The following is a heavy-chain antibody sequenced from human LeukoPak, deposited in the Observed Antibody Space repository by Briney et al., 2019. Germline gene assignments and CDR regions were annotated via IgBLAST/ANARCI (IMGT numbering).Heavy chain of an antibody. D-gene: IGHD3-10*01. CDR2: TYYRSKWYN. CDR1: GDSVSSNSAA. J-gene: IGHJ3*02. Sequence: SQTLSLTCAISGDSVSSNSAAWNWIRQSPSRGLEWLGRTYYRSKWYNDYAVSVKSRITINPDTSKNQFSLQLNSVTPEDTAVYYCARAKGSGSYKSSGHAFDIWGQGTMVTVSS. CDR3: ARAKGSGSYKSSGHAFDI. V-gene: IGHV6-1*01.